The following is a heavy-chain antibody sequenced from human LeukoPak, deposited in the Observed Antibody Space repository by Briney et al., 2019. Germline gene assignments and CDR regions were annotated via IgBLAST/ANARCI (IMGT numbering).Heavy chain of an antibody. D-gene: IGHD3-10*01. CDR3: STDSGRSYFYFDF. CDR2: IIPILGIA. J-gene: IGHJ4*02. CDR1: GGTFSSYA. Sequence: ASVKVSCKASGGTFSSYAISWVRQAPGQGLEWMGRIIPILGIANYAQKFQGSVTITADKSTSTAYMELSSLRSEDTAVYYCSTDSGRSYFYFDFWGQGTLVTVSS. V-gene: IGHV1-69*04.